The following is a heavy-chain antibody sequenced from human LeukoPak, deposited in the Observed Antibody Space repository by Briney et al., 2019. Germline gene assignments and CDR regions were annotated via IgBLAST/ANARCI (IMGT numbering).Heavy chain of an antibody. CDR2: ISYDGSNK. CDR3: ARDLLPGRYDSSGYYLPHY. V-gene: IGHV3-30-3*01. D-gene: IGHD3-22*01. Sequence: GRLLRLSCAASGFTFSSYAMHWVRQAPGKGLEWVAVISYDGSNKYYADSVKGRFTISRDNSKNTLYLQMNSLRAEDTAVYYCARDLLPGRYDSSGYYLPHYWGQGTLVTVSS. J-gene: IGHJ4*02. CDR1: GFTFSSYA.